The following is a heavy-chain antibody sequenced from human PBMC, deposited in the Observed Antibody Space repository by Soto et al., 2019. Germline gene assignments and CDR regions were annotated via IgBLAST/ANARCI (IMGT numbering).Heavy chain of an antibody. CDR3: ARAISIGYYDFWSGTTPEAYYYYGMDI. J-gene: IGHJ6*02. D-gene: IGHD3-3*01. CDR1: GYTFTGYY. Sequence: GASVKVSCKASGYTFTGYYMHWVRQAPGQGLEWMGWINPNSGGTNYAQKFQGWVTMTRDTSISTAYMELSRLRPDDTAVYYCARAISIGYYDFWSGTTPEAYYYYGMDIWGQGTTVTVSS. CDR2: INPNSGGT. V-gene: IGHV1-2*04.